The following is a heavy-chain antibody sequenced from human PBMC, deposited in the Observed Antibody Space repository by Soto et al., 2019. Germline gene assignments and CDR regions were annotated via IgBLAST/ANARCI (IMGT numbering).Heavy chain of an antibody. J-gene: IGHJ4*02. Sequence: GRQATGQGLEWVGWMNPDSGNSGFTQRFQGRVSMTRNASMSTAYMEIHSLTSADTAIYYCARAYHLVPKFWGQGTLVTVSS. D-gene: IGHD2-15*01. CDR2: MNPDSGNS. V-gene: IGHV1-8*01. CDR3: ARAYHLVPKF.